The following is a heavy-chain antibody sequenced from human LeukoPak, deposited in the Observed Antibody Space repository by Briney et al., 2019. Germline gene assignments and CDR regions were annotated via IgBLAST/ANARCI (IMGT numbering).Heavy chain of an antibody. V-gene: IGHV4-34*01. J-gene: IGHJ4*02. CDR2: INHSGST. CDR1: GGSFSGYY. CDR3: ARGRLRVGY. Sequence: SETLSLTCAVYGGSFSGYYWSWIRQPPGKGLEWIGEINHSGSTNYNPSLKSRVTISVDTSKSQFPLKLSSVTAADTAVYYCARGRLRVGYWGQGTLVTVSS. D-gene: IGHD5-12*01.